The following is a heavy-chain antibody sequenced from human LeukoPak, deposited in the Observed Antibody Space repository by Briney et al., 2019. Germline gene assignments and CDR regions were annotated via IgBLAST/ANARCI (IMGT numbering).Heavy chain of an antibody. CDR3: AKDSGSYYFDY. CDR1: GFTFGSYA. CDR2: ISYDGSNK. V-gene: IGHV3-30*04. J-gene: IGHJ4*02. Sequence: GGALRLFCAASGFTFGSYAMHGVRQAPGKGLEWVAVISYDGSNKYYADSVKCRFIISIDNSKNTLYLQMNIQRVEDTAVYYCAKDSGSYYFDYWGQGTLVTASS. D-gene: IGHD1-26*01.